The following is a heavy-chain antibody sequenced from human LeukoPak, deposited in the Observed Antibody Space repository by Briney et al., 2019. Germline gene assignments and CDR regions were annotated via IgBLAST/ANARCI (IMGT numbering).Heavy chain of an antibody. V-gene: IGHV3-21*01. Sequence: PGGSLRLSCAASGFTFSTYNMNWVRQAPGKGLEWVSSISTNSNYIHYADSVKGRFTISRDNAKNSLDLQMNSLRVQDTDVYYCARDVGASAPDAFDIWGQGTMVTVSS. D-gene: IGHD1-26*01. CDR3: ARDVGASAPDAFDI. CDR1: GFTFSTYN. CDR2: ISTNSNYI. J-gene: IGHJ3*02.